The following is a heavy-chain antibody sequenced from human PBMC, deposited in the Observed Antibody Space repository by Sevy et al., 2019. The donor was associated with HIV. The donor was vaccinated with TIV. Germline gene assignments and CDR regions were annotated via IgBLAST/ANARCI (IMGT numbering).Heavy chain of an antibody. CDR2: IYYSGTT. J-gene: IGHJ3*02. CDR3: ARDNAILTPRAFDI. D-gene: IGHD3-9*01. Sequence: SEILSLTCSVSAGSISSYYWSWIRQPPGKGLEWIGYIYYSGTTDYNPSLKSRVTISQDKSKKVFSLRLRSVTAADTAVYYCARDNAILTPRAFDIWGQGTMVTVSS. CDR1: AGSISSYY. V-gene: IGHV4-59*13.